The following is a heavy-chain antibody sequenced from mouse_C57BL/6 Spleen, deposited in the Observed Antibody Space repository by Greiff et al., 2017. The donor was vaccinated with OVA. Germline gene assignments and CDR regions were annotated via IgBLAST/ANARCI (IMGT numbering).Heavy chain of an antibody. J-gene: IGHJ4*01. CDR3: ARGGYGSSYGAMDY. D-gene: IGHD1-1*01. CDR1: GYTFTSYW. CDR2: IDPSDSYT. V-gene: IGHV1-69*01. Sequence: QVQLQQPGAELVMPGASVKLSCKASGYTFTSYWMHWVKQRPGQGLEWIGEIDPSDSYTNYNQKFKGKSTLTVDKSSSTAYMQLSSLTSEDSAVYDCARGGYGSSYGAMDYWGQGTSVTVSS.